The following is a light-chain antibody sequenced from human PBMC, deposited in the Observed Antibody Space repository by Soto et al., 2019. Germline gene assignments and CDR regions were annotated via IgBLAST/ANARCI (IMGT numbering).Light chain of an antibody. CDR3: QQTYTTPLYT. J-gene: IGKJ2*01. V-gene: IGKV1-39*01. CDR1: QPISDY. CDR2: AAS. Sequence: DVQMIQSPFFLSASVGDRIAITCRASQPISDYLNWYQHKPGKAPKLLIRAASTLQPGVPSRFSGSGSGTDFTLTISSLVPEDCATYFCQQTYTTPLYTFGQGTHLEI.